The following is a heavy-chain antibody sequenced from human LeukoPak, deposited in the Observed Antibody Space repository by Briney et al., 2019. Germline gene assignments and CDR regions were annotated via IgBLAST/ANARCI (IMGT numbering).Heavy chain of an antibody. Sequence: PSETLSLTCAVSGYSISSGYYWGWIRQPPGKGLEWIGSIYHSGSTYYNPSLKGRVTISVDTSKNQFSLKLSSVTAADTAVYYCASGFAVAGTDYWGQGTLVTVSS. CDR1: GYSISSGYY. V-gene: IGHV4-38-2*01. CDR3: ASGFAVAGTDY. D-gene: IGHD6-19*01. J-gene: IGHJ4*02. CDR2: IYHSGST.